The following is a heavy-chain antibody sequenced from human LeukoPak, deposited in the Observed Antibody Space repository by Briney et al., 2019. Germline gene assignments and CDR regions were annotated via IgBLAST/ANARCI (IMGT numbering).Heavy chain of an antibody. CDR3: ARVWSSGSFLMALGY. Sequence: PGGSLRLSCAASGFTSSSYAMHWVRQAPGKGLEWVAVILFDGSSEYYANSVKGRFTISRDNSKNTLYLQMNSLRPEDTAVYYCARVWSSGSFLMALGYWGQGTLVTVSS. J-gene: IGHJ4*02. V-gene: IGHV3-30*04. CDR2: ILFDGSSE. CDR1: GFTSSSYA. D-gene: IGHD3-10*01.